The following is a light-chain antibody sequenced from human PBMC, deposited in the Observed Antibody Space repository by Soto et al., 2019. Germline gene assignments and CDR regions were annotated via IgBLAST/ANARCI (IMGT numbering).Light chain of an antibody. CDR1: EVIGNT. J-gene: IGKJ1*01. V-gene: IGKV1-16*02. Sequence: DIHLTQSPSSLSASVGGTVTITCRACEVIGNTLGWFQQKPGKAPETLIFAASSRQSGVTAKFSGSGSGTHFTLTIISLQPEDFAAYYCQQHKSYPWTFGQGTKVDIK. CDR2: AAS. CDR3: QQHKSYPWT.